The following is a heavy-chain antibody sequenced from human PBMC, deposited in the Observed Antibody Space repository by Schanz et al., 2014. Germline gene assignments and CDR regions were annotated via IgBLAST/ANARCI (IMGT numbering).Heavy chain of an antibody. CDR1: GYTFAGHA. J-gene: IGHJ4*02. V-gene: IGHV1-3*04. D-gene: IGHD6-13*01. CDR2: IHTGSGNT. CDR3: ARDGEAAAGCDY. Sequence: QVQLVQSAPEVKKPGASVKVSCQASGYTFAGHAVHWVRQAPGQGPEWGGWIHTGSGNTKYSQKFEGRVTMTRDTSTSTVYMELSSLRSEDTAVYYCARDGEAAAGCDYWGQGTLVTVSS.